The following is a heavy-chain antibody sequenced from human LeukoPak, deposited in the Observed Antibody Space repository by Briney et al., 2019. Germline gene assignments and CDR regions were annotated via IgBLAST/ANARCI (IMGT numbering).Heavy chain of an antibody. V-gene: IGHV4-34*01. CDR3: ARSTSRSEVLDY. CDR1: GGSFSGYY. Sequence: PSETLSLTCAVYGGSFSGYYWSWIRQPPGKGLEWIGEINHSGSTNYNPSLKSRVTISVDTSKNQFSLKLSSVTAADTAVYYCARSTSRSEVLDYWGQGTLVTVSS. J-gene: IGHJ4*02. D-gene: IGHD1-26*01. CDR2: INHSGST.